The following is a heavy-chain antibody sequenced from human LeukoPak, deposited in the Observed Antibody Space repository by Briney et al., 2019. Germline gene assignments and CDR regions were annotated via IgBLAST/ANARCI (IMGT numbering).Heavy chain of an antibody. D-gene: IGHD6-19*01. CDR3: ARSPVIAVAGTPFDY. Sequence: SVKVSCKASGYTFTSYGISWVRQAPGQGLEWMGWISAYNGNTNYAQKLQGRVTMTTDTSTSTAYMELRSLRSDDTAVYYCARSPVIAVAGTPFDYWGQGTLVTVSS. CDR2: ISAYNGNT. J-gene: IGHJ4*02. V-gene: IGHV1-18*01. CDR1: GYTFTSYG.